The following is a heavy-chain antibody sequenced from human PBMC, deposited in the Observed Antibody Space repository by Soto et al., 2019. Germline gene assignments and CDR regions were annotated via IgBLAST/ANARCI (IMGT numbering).Heavy chain of an antibody. V-gene: IGHV4-59*01. J-gene: IGHJ4*02. Sequence: SETLSLTCTVAGGSISGYDWRWIRQPPGKGLEWIGYSYYSGRTSYNPSLKSRVTISVDTSKNQFSLKLSSVTAADTAVYYCARRYGGNFDYWGQGTLVTVSS. CDR2: SYYSGRT. CDR3: ARRYGGNFDY. CDR1: GGSISGYD. D-gene: IGHD1-26*01.